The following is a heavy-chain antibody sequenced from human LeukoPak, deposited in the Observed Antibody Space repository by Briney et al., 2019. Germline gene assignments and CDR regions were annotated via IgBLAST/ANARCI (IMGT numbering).Heavy chain of an antibody. CDR3: AKDLGGYSYGYGY. D-gene: IGHD5-18*01. CDR2: ISYDGSNK. V-gene: IGHV3-30*18. Sequence: GRSLRLSCAASGFTFSSYGMHWDRQAPGKGLEWVAVISYDGSNKYYADSVKGRFTISRDNSKNTLYLQMNSLRAEDTAVYYCAKDLGGYSYGYGYWGQGTLVTVSS. J-gene: IGHJ4*02. CDR1: GFTFSSYG.